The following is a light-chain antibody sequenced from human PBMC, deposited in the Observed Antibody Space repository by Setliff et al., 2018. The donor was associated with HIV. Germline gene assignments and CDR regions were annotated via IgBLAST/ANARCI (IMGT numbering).Light chain of an antibody. CDR1: NIGSKS. Sequence: SYELTQPPSVSVAPGKTATITCGGNNIGSKSVHWYQQRPGQAPVLLIYYDSDRPSGIPERFSGSNSGNTATLTISRVEAGDEADYYCQVWDSSSDHVVFGGGTKVTV. J-gene: IGLJ2*01. V-gene: IGLV3-21*04. CDR3: QVWDSSSDHVV. CDR2: YDS.